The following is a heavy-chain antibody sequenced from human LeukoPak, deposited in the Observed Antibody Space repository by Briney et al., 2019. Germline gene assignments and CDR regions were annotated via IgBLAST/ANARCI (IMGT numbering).Heavy chain of an antibody. D-gene: IGHD3-10*01. J-gene: IGHJ6*02. CDR3: ARLWFGELLTDWYYYYGMDV. CDR1: GGSFSGYY. Sequence: SETLSLTCAVYGGSFSGYYRSWIRQPPGKGLEWIGEINHSGSTNYNPSLKSRVTISVDTSKNQFSLKLSSVTAADTAVYYCARLWFGELLTDWYYYYGMDVWGQGTTVTVSS. CDR2: INHSGST. V-gene: IGHV4-34*01.